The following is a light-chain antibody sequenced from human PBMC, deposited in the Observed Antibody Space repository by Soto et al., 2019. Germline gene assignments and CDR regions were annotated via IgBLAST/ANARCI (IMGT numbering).Light chain of an antibody. J-gene: IGLJ1*01. V-gene: IGLV1-51*02. CDR2: ENT. Sequence: QSVLTQPPSVSAAPGQKVTVSCSGSGSNIETNYVSWYRRLPGTAPQLLIYENTLRPSGIPDRFSGSKSGTSATLGITGLQTGDEADYYCGTWDSSLSAGVFGTGTKVTVL. CDR3: GTWDSSLSAGV. CDR1: GSNIETNY.